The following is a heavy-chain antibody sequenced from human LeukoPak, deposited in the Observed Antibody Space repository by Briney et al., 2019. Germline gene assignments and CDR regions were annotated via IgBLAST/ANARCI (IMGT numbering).Heavy chain of an antibody. CDR3: ARVIWFGESKPDY. J-gene: IGHJ4*02. CDR2: LIGSGGSI. CDR1: GFTFSTYG. V-gene: IGHV3-23*01. D-gene: IGHD3-10*01. Sequence: GGSLRLSCVASGFTFSTYGMRWVGQAPGKGLEWGSDLIGSGGSIYYADSVKGRFTMSRDNSKNTLDLQMNRLRAEATAVYYGARVIWFGESKPDYWGQGTLVTVSS.